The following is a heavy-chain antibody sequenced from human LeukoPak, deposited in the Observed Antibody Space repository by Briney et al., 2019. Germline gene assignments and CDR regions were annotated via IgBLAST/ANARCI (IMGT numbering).Heavy chain of an antibody. D-gene: IGHD3-3*01. CDR1: GYTFTGYY. V-gene: IGHV1-2*02. Sequence: GASVKVSCKASGYTFTGYYMHWVRQAPGQGLEWMGWINPNSGGTNYAQKFQGRVTMTRDTSISTAYMELSRLRSDDTAVYYCARDLGVVKSRNAFDIWGQGTMVTVSS. CDR3: ARDLGVVKSRNAFDI. CDR2: INPNSGGT. J-gene: IGHJ3*02.